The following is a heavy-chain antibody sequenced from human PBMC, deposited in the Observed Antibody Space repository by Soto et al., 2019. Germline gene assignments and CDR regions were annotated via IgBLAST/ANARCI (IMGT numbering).Heavy chain of an antibody. CDR3: AKVPKEQLWLYYFDY. D-gene: IGHD5-18*01. Sequence: QVQLVESGGGVVQPGRSLRLSCAASGFTFSSYGMHWVRQAPGKGLEWVAVISYAGSNKYYADSVKGRFTISRDNSKNTLYRQINSLRAEDTAVYYCAKVPKEQLWLYYFDYWGQGTLVAVSS. V-gene: IGHV3-30*18. J-gene: IGHJ4*02. CDR1: GFTFSSYG. CDR2: ISYAGSNK.